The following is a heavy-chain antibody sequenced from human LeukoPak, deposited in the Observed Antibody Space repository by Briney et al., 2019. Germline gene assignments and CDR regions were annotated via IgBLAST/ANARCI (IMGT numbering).Heavy chain of an antibody. CDR1: GYTFTSYD. J-gene: IGHJ6*03. CDR3: ARPASPYGDYGLYYYMDV. CDR2: MNPNSGNT. V-gene: IGHV1-8*03. D-gene: IGHD4-17*01. Sequence: ASVKVSRKASGYTFTSYDINWVRQATGQGLEWMGWMNPNSGNTGYAQKFQGRVTITRNTSISTAYMELSSLRSEDTAVYYCARPASPYGDYGLYYYMDVWGKGTTVTVSS.